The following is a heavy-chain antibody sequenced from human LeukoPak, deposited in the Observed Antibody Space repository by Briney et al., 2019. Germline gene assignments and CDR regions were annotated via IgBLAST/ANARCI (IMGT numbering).Heavy chain of an antibody. CDR3: ARSRGIQLWLHYFDY. CDR2: INHSGST. D-gene: IGHD5-18*01. V-gene: IGHV4-34*01. J-gene: IGHJ4*02. CDR1: GGSFSGYY. Sequence: SETLSLTCAVYGGSFSGYYWSWIRQPPGKGLEWIGEINHSGSTNYNPSLKSRVTISVDTSKNQFSLKLSSVTAADTAVYYCARSRGIQLWLHYFDYWGQGTLVTVSS.